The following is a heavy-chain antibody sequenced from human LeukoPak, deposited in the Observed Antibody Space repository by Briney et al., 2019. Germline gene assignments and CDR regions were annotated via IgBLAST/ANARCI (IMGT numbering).Heavy chain of an antibody. J-gene: IGHJ4*02. Sequence: GSLRLSCAVSGFTFSNAWMSWVRQAPGKGLEWVGRIKSKAGGGTRDYAAPVKGRFTISRDDAKNMVDLQMNSLKTEDTAMYYCATGYGEFDYWGQGTLVTVSS. CDR1: GFTFSNAW. V-gene: IGHV3-15*01. CDR3: ATGYGEFDY. CDR2: IKSKAGGGTR. D-gene: IGHD3-10*01.